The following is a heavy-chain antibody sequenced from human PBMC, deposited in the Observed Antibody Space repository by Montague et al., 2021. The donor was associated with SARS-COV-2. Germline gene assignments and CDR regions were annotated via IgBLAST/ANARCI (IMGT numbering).Heavy chain of an antibody. V-gene: IGHV4-59*12. CDR1: GGSITSYY. CDR2: IYYSEST. Sequence: SETLSLTCTVSGGSITSYYWSWIRQPPGKGLEWIGYIYYSESTNYNPSLKSRVTISVDTSKNQFSLKLSSVTAADTAVYYCARGFDYWGQGTLVTVSS. CDR3: ARGFDY. J-gene: IGHJ4*02.